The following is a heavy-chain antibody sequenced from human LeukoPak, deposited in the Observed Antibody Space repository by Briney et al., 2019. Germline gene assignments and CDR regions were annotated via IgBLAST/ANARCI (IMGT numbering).Heavy chain of an antibody. CDR3: AKDYYDILTGYYGPDY. D-gene: IGHD3-9*01. J-gene: IGHJ4*02. Sequence: GGSLRLSCAASGFAFSSYGMHWVRQAPGKGLEWVAVISYDGNHKYYADSVKGRFTISRDNSKNTLYLQMNSLRAEDTAVYYCAKDYYDILTGYYGPDYWGQGTLVTVSS. V-gene: IGHV3-30*18. CDR2: ISYDGNHK. CDR1: GFAFSSYG.